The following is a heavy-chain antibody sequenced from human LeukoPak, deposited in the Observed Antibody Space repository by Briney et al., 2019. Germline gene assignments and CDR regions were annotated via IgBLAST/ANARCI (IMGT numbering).Heavy chain of an antibody. CDR2: INPNSSGT. V-gene: IGHV1-2*02. CDR1: GYTFTGYY. Sequence: ASVEVSCKASGYTFTGYYMHWVRQAPGQGLEWMGWINPNSSGTNYAQKFQGRVTMTRDTSISTAYMELSRLRSDDTAVYYCARAYYYDSSGYLGWGQGTLVTVSS. D-gene: IGHD3-22*01. J-gene: IGHJ4*02. CDR3: ARAYYYDSSGYLG.